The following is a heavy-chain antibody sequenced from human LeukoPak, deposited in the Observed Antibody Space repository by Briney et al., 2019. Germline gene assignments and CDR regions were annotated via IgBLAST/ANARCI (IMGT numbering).Heavy chain of an antibody. Sequence: SETLSLTCAVSGASISGSGYYLGWIRQPPGKGLEWIGNIYYTGSTYYNASLQSRVTISIDMSKNQFSLKLSSVTAADTAVYYCARLGPLMVYAIYYYYYMDVWGKGTTVTVSS. CDR3: ARLGPLMVYAIYYYYYMDV. D-gene: IGHD2-8*01. CDR2: IYYTGST. V-gene: IGHV4-39*01. J-gene: IGHJ6*03. CDR1: GASISGSGYY.